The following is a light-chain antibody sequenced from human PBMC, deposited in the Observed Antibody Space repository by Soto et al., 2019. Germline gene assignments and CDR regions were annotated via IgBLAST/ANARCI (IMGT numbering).Light chain of an antibody. Sequence: EIVLTQSPGTLSLSPGERATLSCRAGQSVSSGYLAWYQQKPGQAPRLLIYGASGRVTGIPDRFSGSGSGTDFTLTISRLEPEDFAVYYCQQYGSSPRTFGQGTKVDIK. CDR2: GAS. V-gene: IGKV3-20*01. CDR3: QQYGSSPRT. CDR1: QSVSSGY. J-gene: IGKJ1*01.